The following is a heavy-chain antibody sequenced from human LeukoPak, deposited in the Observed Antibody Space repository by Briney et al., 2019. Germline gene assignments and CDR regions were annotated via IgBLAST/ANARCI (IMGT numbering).Heavy chain of an antibody. J-gene: IGHJ6*02. V-gene: IGHV3-48*03. CDR2: ISSSGTTI. CDR3: AKDRGIFTRYYYAMDV. CDR1: GFTFSSAE. D-gene: IGHD6-13*01. Sequence: GGSLRLSCAASGFTFSSAEMNWVRQAPGKGLEWISYISSSGTTIHYADSVKGRFTVSRDNGEHSLYLQMTSLRAEDTAVYYCAKDRGIFTRYYYAMDVWGQGTTVTVSS.